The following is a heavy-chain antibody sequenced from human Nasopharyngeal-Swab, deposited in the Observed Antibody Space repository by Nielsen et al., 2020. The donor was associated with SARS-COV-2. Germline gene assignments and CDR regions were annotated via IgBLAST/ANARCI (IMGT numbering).Heavy chain of an antibody. Sequence: GGSLRLSCAASGFTFDDYAMHWVRQAPGKGLEWVSGISWNSGSIGYADSVKGRFTISRDNAKNSLYLQMNSLRAEDTAVYYCASARPTLDVWGQGTTVTVSS. J-gene: IGHJ6*02. CDR1: GFTFDDYA. CDR2: ISWNSGSI. CDR3: ASARPTLDV. V-gene: IGHV3-9*01.